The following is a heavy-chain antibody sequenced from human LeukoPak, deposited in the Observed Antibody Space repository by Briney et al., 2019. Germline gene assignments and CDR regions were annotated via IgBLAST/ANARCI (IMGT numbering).Heavy chain of an antibody. CDR3: AKNTWELLQ. CDR1: GVSISSYY. J-gene: IGHJ4*02. D-gene: IGHD1-26*01. V-gene: IGHV4-59*01. CDR2: IYYSGST. Sequence: SETLSLTCTVSGVSISSYYWSWIRQPPGKGLEWIGYIYYSGSTNYNPSPKSRVTISVDTSKNQFSLKLSSVTAADTAVYYCAKNTWELLQWGQGTLVTVSS.